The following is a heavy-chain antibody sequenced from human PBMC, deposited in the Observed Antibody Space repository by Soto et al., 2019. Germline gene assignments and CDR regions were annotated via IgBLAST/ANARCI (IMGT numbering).Heavy chain of an antibody. CDR2: INHLGSI. Sequence: QVQLQQWGAGLLKPSETRSLTCVVSGGSLSDYFWSWIRQPPGMALEWIGEINHLGSINYNPSLKSRVTMSVDTSKNQFSLTLNSATAADTATYYCARGGISHWAYFYYMDVWDRGTTVTVSS. CDR3: ARGGISHWAYFYYMDV. D-gene: IGHD2-21*01. V-gene: IGHV4-34*01. CDR1: GGSLSDYF. J-gene: IGHJ6*03.